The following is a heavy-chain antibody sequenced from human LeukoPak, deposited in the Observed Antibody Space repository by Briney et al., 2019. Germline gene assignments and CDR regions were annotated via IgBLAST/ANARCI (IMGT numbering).Heavy chain of an antibody. V-gene: IGHV3-11*01. D-gene: IGHD2-2*01. CDR3: ARGGLSGLTMTYYFDY. CDR1: GFTFSDYY. J-gene: IGHJ4*02. CDR2: ISSSGSTI. Sequence: GGSLRLSCAASGFTFSDYYMSWIRQAPGKGLEWVSYISSSGSTIYYADSVKGRFTISRDNAKNSLYLQMNSLRAEDTAVYYCARGGLSGLTMTYYFDYWGQGTLVTVSS.